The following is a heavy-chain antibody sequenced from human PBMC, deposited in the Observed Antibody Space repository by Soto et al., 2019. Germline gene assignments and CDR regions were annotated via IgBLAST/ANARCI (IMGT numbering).Heavy chain of an antibody. CDR2: IYYSGST. D-gene: IGHD2-15*01. Sequence: LSLTCTVSGGSISSYYWSWIRQPPGKGLEWIGYIYYSGSTNYNPSLKSRVTISVDTSKNQFSLKLSSVTAADTAVYYCASLGYCSGGSCYVGWFDPWGQGTLVTVSS. CDR3: ASLGYCSGGSCYVGWFDP. J-gene: IGHJ5*02. CDR1: GGSISSYY. V-gene: IGHV4-59*01.